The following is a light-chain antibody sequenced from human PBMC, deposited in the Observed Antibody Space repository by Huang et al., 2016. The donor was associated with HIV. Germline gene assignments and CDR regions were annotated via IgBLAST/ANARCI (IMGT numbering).Light chain of an antibody. CDR1: QSVNSN. CDR2: GAS. V-gene: IGKV3-15*01. Sequence: EIEMTQSPATLSVSPGERATLSCRASQSVNSNLAWYQQKPGQSPRLLIFGASTRDTGIPARFSGSGSGTEFTLTISSLQSEDFAVYYCQHYNNWPYTFGQGAKVEI. CDR3: QHYNNWPYT. J-gene: IGKJ2*01.